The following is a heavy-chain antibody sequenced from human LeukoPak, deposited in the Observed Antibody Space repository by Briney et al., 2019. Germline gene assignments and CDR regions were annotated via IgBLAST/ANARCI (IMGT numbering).Heavy chain of an antibody. V-gene: IGHV3-21*01. D-gene: IGHD3-16*02. CDR2: ISSSSSYI. Sequence: GGSLRLSCAASGFTFSSYSMNWVRQAPGKGLEWVSSISSSSSYIYYADSVKGRFTISRDNAKNSLYLQMNSLRAEDTAVYYCARDPADYVWGSYRSPFDYWGQGTLVTVSS. CDR1: GFTFSSYS. CDR3: ARDPADYVWGSYRSPFDY. J-gene: IGHJ4*02.